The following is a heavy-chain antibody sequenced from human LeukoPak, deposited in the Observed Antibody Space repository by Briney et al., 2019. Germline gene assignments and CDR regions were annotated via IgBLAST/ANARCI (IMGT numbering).Heavy chain of an antibody. Sequence: SQTLSLTCTVSGGSISSGDYYWSWIRQPPGKGLEWIGYIYYSGSTYYNTSLKSRVTISVDTSKNQFSLKLSSVTAADTAVYYCARAGIEDSTLYYFDYWGQGTLVTVSS. D-gene: IGHD2-21*01. V-gene: IGHV4-30-4*08. CDR1: GGSISSGDYY. CDR2: IYYSGST. J-gene: IGHJ4*02. CDR3: ARAGIEDSTLYYFDY.